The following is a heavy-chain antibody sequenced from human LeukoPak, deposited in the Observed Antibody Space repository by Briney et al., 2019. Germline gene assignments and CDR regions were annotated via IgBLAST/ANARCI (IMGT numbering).Heavy chain of an antibody. CDR3: AREVSYEGANFDY. V-gene: IGHV3-30-3*01. CDR2: ISYDGSNK. D-gene: IGHD5-18*01. Sequence: GSLRLSCAASGFTFSSCAMHWVRQAPGKGLEWVAVISYDGSNKYYADSVKGRFTISRDNSKNTLYLQMNSLRAEDTAVYYCAREVSYEGANFDYWGQGTLVTVSS. CDR1: GFTFSSCA. J-gene: IGHJ4*02.